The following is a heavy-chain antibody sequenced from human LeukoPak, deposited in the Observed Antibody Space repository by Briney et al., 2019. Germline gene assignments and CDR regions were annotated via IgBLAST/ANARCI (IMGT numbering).Heavy chain of an antibody. J-gene: IGHJ6*03. CDR2: MYYSGST. Sequence: SETLSLTCTVSGGSISSHYWSWIRQPPGKGLEWIGYMYYSGSTQYNSSLKSRLTITVDTSKNQFSLKLSSVTAADTAVYYCTRGSIAYYYMDVWGKGTTVTISS. CDR1: GGSISSHY. CDR3: TRGSIAYYYMDV. V-gene: IGHV4-59*11. D-gene: IGHD3-22*01.